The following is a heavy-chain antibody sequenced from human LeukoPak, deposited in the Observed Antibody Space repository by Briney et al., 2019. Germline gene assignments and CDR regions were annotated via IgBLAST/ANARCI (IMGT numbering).Heavy chain of an antibody. CDR3: ARDYPRGRVVPAAHLYGMDV. J-gene: IGHJ6*02. Sequence: GGSLRLSCAASGFTVSSNHMNWVRQAPGKGLEWVSVIYSGGSTYNADSVKGRFTISRDNSKNTLYLQMNSLGAEDTAVYYCARDYPRGRVVPAAHLYGMDVWGQGTTVTVSS. D-gene: IGHD2-2*01. CDR2: IYSGGST. CDR1: GFTVSSNH. V-gene: IGHV3-66*02.